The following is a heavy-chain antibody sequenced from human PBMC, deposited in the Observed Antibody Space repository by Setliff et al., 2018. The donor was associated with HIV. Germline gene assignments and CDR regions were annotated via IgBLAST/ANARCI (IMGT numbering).Heavy chain of an antibody. CDR1: GFTFSSYS. CDR3: ARDYPYMDV. Sequence: GSLRLSCAASGFTFSSYSMNWVRQAPGKGLEWVSYISSSSSTIYYADSVKGRFTISRDNAKNSLYLQMNSLRAEDTAVYYCARDYPYMDVGGKGTTVTVSS. J-gene: IGHJ6*03. V-gene: IGHV3-48*01. CDR2: ISSSSSTI.